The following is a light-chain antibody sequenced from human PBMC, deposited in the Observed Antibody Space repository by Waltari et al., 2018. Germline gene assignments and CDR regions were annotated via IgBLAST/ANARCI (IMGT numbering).Light chain of an antibody. CDR3: QHYHESPYS. CDR2: STS. V-gene: IGKV1-12*01. CDR1: QNIYGN. Sequence: DIQMTQSPSALTASVGDRVTISCRVSQNIYGNLAWYQQTPGKAPKLLIYSTSNLRSGIPYRFSGSGSGTDFTLTISSLQPEDFAVYFCQHYHESPYSFGQGTKVEMK. J-gene: IGKJ2*03.